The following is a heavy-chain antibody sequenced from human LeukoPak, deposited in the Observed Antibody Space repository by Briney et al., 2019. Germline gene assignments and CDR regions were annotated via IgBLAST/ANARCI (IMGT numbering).Heavy chain of an antibody. V-gene: IGHV5-51*01. J-gene: IGHJ4*02. Sequence: LGESLKISCKGSGYSFTSYWIGWVRQMPGKGLEWMGIIYPGDSDTRYSPSFQGQVTISADKSISTAYLQWSSLKASDTAMYYCARFDGQIYGSGSYFDYWGQGTLVTVSS. CDR1: GYSFTSYW. CDR2: IYPGDSDT. CDR3: ARFDGQIYGSGSYFDY. D-gene: IGHD3-10*01.